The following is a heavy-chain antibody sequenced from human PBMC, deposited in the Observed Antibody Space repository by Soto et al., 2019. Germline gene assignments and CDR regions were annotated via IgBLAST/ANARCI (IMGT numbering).Heavy chain of an antibody. CDR3: ARDLTALDY. CDR1: GFTFSTFW. Sequence: VQLAASGGGLVQPGGSLRLSCAASGFTFSTFWMSWVRQAPGKGLEWLAHIKADGSAENYVDSAKGRFTISRDNAKNSLYLQINSLRVDDTAVYYCARDLTALDYWGQGALVIVSS. V-gene: IGHV3-7*03. D-gene: IGHD5-18*01. CDR2: IKADGSAE. J-gene: IGHJ4*02.